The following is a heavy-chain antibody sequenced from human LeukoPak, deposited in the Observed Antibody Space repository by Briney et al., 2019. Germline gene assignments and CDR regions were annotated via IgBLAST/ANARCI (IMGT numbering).Heavy chain of an antibody. CDR1: GFTFSSYW. CDR3: AKEARFTVAATPLGWFDP. CDR2: IKQDGSEK. J-gene: IGHJ5*02. Sequence: GGSLRLSCAASGFTFSSYWMSWVRQAPGKGLEWVANIKQDGSEKYYVDSVKGRFTISRDNAKNSLYLQMNSLRAEDTAVYYCAKEARFTVAATPLGWFDPWGQGTLVTVSS. V-gene: IGHV3-7*01. D-gene: IGHD2-15*01.